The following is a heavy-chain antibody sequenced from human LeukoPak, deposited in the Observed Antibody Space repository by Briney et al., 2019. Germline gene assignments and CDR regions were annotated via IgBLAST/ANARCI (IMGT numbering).Heavy chain of an antibody. D-gene: IGHD1-26*01. Sequence: ASVKVSCKVSGYTLTELSMHWVRQAPGKGLEWMGGFDPEDGETIYAQKFQGRVTMTEDTSTDTAYMELSSLRSEDTAVYYCATGFMGPTISGSYYSFDYWGQGTLVTVSS. CDR1: GYTLTELS. CDR3: ATGFMGPTISGSYYSFDY. V-gene: IGHV1-24*01. J-gene: IGHJ4*02. CDR2: FDPEDGET.